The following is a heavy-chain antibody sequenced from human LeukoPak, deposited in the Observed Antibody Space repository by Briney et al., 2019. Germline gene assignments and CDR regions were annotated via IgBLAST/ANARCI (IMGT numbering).Heavy chain of an antibody. J-gene: IGHJ4*02. Sequence: GGSLRLSCAASGFTFSSYAMNWVRQAPGKGLEWVSAISGSGGATYYADSVKGRFTMSRDNSKNTLYLKMNSLRAKDTAVYYCARDVSIGWYTGYCDCWGQGTLVTVSS. CDR1: GFTFSSYA. CDR3: ARDVSIGWYTGYCDC. D-gene: IGHD6-13*01. V-gene: IGHV3-23*01. CDR2: ISGSGGAT.